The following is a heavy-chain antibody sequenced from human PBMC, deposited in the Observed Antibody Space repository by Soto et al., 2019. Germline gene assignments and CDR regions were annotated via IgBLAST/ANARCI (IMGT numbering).Heavy chain of an antibody. Sequence: PSETLSLTCTVSGGSINTYYWSWVRPPPGKGLEWIGYIYYSGTTNYNPSLKSRVIISVDTSRNQFSLRLTSVTAADTAVYYCASQKLEVPAFFDYWGQGILVTVSS. V-gene: IGHV4-59*08. D-gene: IGHD1-7*01. CDR1: GGSINTYY. CDR2: IYYSGTT. CDR3: ASQKLEVPAFFDY. J-gene: IGHJ4*02.